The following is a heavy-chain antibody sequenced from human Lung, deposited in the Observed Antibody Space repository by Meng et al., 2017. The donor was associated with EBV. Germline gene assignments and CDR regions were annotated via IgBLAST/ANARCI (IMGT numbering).Heavy chain of an antibody. CDR1: SGSISSDTSS. CDR2: VYRSGST. CDR3: ARAKWGHSYGSEALYFDH. V-gene: IGHV4-30-2*01. J-gene: IGHJ4*02. D-gene: IGHD5-18*01. Sequence: QLQLQHSGSGLVKPYQTLFFPCAVSSGSISSDTSSWNWIRQRPGKGLEWIGFVYRSGSTYYNPSLKSRVIISVDRSNNQFSLELNSVSAADTAVYYCARAKWGHSYGSEALYFDHWGPGTLVTVSS.